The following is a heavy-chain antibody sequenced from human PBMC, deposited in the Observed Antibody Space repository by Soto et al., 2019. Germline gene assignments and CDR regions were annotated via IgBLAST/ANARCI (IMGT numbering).Heavy chain of an antibody. CDR3: AARELLGDWFDP. J-gene: IGHJ5*02. D-gene: IGHD1-26*01. CDR1: GFTFSSYA. Sequence: EVQLLESGGGLVQPGGSLRLSCAASGFTFSSYAMSWVRQAPGKGLEWVSAISGSGGSTYYADSVKGRFTISRDNSKNTLYLRMNSLRAEDTAVYYCAARELLGDWFDPWGQGTLVTVSS. V-gene: IGHV3-23*01. CDR2: ISGSGGST.